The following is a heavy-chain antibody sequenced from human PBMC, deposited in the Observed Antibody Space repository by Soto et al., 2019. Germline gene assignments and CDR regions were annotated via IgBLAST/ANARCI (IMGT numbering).Heavy chain of an antibody. CDR1: GFTFSGSA. CDR2: IRSKANSYAT. Sequence: GGSLRLSCAASGFTFSGSAMHWVRQASGKGLEWVGRIRSKANSYATAYAASVKGRFTISRDDSKNTAYLQMNSLKTEDTAAYYCTRGVIAAAASYYYYGMDVWGQGTTVTVS. J-gene: IGHJ6*02. D-gene: IGHD6-13*01. CDR3: TRGVIAAAASYYYYGMDV. V-gene: IGHV3-73*01.